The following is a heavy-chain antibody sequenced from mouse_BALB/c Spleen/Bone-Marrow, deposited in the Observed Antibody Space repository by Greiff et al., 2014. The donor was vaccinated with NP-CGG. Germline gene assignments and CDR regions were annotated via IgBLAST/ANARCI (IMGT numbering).Heavy chain of an antibody. D-gene: IGHD4-1*01. Sequence: VQVVESGAELVRPGASVKLSCKASGYTFTSYWMNWVKQRPGQGLEWIGIIDPSDSETHYNQMFKDKATLTVDKYSNTAYIQLSSLTSEDSAVYYCARNWAFDYWGQGTTLTVSA. CDR1: GYTFTSYW. J-gene: IGHJ2*01. CDR3: ARNWAFDY. CDR2: IDPSDSET. V-gene: IGHV1-61*01.